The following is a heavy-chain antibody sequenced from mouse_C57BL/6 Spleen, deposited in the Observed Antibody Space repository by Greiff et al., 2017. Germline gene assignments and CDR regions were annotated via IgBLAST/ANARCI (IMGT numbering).Heavy chain of an antibody. D-gene: IGHD3-1*01. CDR2: IDPSDSYT. V-gene: IGHV1-50*01. CDR3: ARSGDYARDY. J-gene: IGHJ4*01. CDR1: GYTFTSYW. Sequence: QVQLQQPGAELVKPGASVKLSCKASGYTFTSYWMQWVKQRPGQGLEWIGEIDPSDSYTNYNQKSKGKATLTVDTSSSTAYMQLSSLTSADSAVYYCARSGDYARDYWGQGTSVTVSS.